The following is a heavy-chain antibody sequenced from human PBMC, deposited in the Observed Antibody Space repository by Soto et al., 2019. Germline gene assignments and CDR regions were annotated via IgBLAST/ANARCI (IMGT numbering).Heavy chain of an antibody. CDR2: ISYDGSNK. J-gene: IGHJ6*02. Sequence: GGSLRLSCAASGFTFSSYGMHWVRQAPGKGLEWVAVISYDGSNKYYADSVKGRFTISRDNSKNTLYLQMNSLRAEDTAVYYCAKDFFAWVFSFRFVNDGMDVWGQGTTVTVSS. CDR1: GFTFSSYG. V-gene: IGHV3-30*18. CDR3: AKDFFAWVFSFRFVNDGMDV. D-gene: IGHD1-1*01.